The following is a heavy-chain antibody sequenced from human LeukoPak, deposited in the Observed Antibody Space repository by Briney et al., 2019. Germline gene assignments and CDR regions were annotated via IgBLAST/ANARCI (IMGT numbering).Heavy chain of an antibody. CDR2: ISNSGSTT. V-gene: IGHV3-11*01. CDR1: GFTFSDYY. CDR3: ARDRRIQPVVDY. Sequence: GGSLRLSCAASGFTFSDYYMSWIRQAPGKGQEWVSHISNSGSTTYYADSVKGRFTNSRDNAKNSLYLQMNSLRAEDTAVYYCARDRRIQPVVDYWGQGTLVTVSS. D-gene: IGHD5-18*01. J-gene: IGHJ4*02.